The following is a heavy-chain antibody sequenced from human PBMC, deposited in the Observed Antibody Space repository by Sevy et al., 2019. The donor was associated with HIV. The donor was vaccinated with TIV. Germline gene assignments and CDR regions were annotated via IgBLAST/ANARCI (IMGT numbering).Heavy chain of an antibody. V-gene: IGHV1-69*13. CDR1: GGTFSSYA. CDR2: IIPIFGTA. D-gene: IGHD3-22*01. Sequence: ASVKVSCKASGGTFSSYAISWVRQAPGQGLEWMGGIIPIFGTANYAQKFQGRVTITADESTSTAYMELSSLSSEDKAVYYCARDPRAGSGYYNWFDPWGQGTLVTVSS. J-gene: IGHJ5*02. CDR3: ARDPRAGSGYYNWFDP.